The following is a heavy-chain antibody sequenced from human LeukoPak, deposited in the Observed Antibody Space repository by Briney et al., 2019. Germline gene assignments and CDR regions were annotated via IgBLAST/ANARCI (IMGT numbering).Heavy chain of an antibody. J-gene: IGHJ2*01. V-gene: IGHV1-58*02. CDR1: GFTFTSSA. D-gene: IGHD3-16*01. Sequence: SVKDSCKASGFTFTSSAMQWVRQARGQRLEWIGWIVVGSGNTNYAQKFQERVTITRDMSTSTAYMELSSLRSEDTAVYYCAADSLGRNWYFDLWGRGTLVTVSS. CDR3: AADSLGRNWYFDL. CDR2: IVVGSGNT.